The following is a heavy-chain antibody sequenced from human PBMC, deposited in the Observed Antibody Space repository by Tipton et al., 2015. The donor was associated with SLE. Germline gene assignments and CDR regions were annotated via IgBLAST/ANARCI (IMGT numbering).Heavy chain of an antibody. CDR1: GGSISSGGYS. D-gene: IGHD3-16*01. J-gene: IGHJ2*01. CDR2: IFHSGTT. Sequence: TLSLTCAVSGGSISSGGYSWSWIRQPPGKGLEWIGYIFHSGTTYYKPSLKSRVTISIDTSKNQFSLKLSSVTAADTAVYYCARKRLPDLDFDLWGRGTLVTVSS. V-gene: IGHV4-30-2*05. CDR3: ARKRLPDLDFDL.